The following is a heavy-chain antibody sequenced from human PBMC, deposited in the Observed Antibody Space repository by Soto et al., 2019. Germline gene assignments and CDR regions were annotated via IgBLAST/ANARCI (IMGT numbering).Heavy chain of an antibody. CDR3: ARHYNGFDY. Sequence: GESLKISCKGSGYRITNNWIAWVRQVPGKGLEWMGVIFFGDSDTRYSPSFQGQVTLSADKSISTAYLQWNSLTTSDTGMYYCARHYNGFDYWGQGTPVNVSS. D-gene: IGHD3-10*01. CDR2: IFFGDSDT. J-gene: IGHJ4*02. CDR1: GYRITNNW. V-gene: IGHV5-51*01.